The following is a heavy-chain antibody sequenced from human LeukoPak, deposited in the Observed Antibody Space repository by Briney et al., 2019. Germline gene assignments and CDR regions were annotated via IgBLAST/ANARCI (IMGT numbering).Heavy chain of an antibody. V-gene: IGHV4-34*01. D-gene: IGHD3-3*01. CDR2: INHSGST. CDR1: GFTFSKAW. CDR3: ARRRLLFFDGYFQH. Sequence: GSLRLSCAASGFTFSKAWMSWVRQPPGKGLEWIGEINHSGSTNYNPSLKSRVTISVDTSKNQFSLKLSSVTAADTAVYYCARRRLLFFDGYFQHWGQGTLVTVSS. J-gene: IGHJ1*01.